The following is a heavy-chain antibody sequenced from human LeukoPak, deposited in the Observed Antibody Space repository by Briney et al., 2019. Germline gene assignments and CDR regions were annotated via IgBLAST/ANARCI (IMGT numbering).Heavy chain of an antibody. V-gene: IGHV7-4-1*02. CDR3: ARDGGFGELGSRYFDY. J-gene: IGHJ4*02. D-gene: IGHD3-10*01. CDR2: INTNTGNP. CDR1: GYTFTSYA. Sequence: ASVKVSCKASGYTFTSYAMNWVRQAPGQGLEWMGWINTNTGNPTYAQGFTGRFVFSLDTSVSTAYLQISSLKAEDTALYYCARDGGFGELGSRYFDYWGQGTLVTVSS.